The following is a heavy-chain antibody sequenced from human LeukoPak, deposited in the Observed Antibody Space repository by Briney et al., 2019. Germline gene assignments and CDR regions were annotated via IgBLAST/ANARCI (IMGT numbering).Heavy chain of an antibody. J-gene: IGHJ3*02. Sequence: ASVKVSCKASGGTFSSYAISWVRQAPGQGLEWMGGIIPIFGTANYAQKFQGRVTITADESTSTAYMELSSLRSEDTAVYYCARVYCSSTSCYDQNAFDIWGQGTMVTVSS. V-gene: IGHV1-69*13. CDR3: ARVYCSSTSCYDQNAFDI. D-gene: IGHD2-2*01. CDR1: GGTFSSYA. CDR2: IIPIFGTA.